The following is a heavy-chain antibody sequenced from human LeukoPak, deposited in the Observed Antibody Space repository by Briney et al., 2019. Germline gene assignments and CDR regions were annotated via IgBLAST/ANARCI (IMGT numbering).Heavy chain of an antibody. V-gene: IGHV1-46*01. CDR3: ARASGLPFAMTLDY. D-gene: IGHD2-2*01. CDR2: INPSGGST. Sequence: ASVKVSLNASGYTFTSYYMHWVRQAPGQGLEWMGIINPSGGSTSYSQKCQVRVTMTRDTSTSTVYMELSSLRSEDTAVYYCARASGLPFAMTLDYWGQGTMVTVSS. CDR1: GYTFTSYY. J-gene: IGHJ4*02.